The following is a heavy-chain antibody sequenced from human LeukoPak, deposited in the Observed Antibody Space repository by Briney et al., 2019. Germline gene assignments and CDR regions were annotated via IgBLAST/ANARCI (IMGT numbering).Heavy chain of an antibody. CDR1: GGSISSYY. J-gene: IGHJ4*02. CDR3: ARGGIPDY. V-gene: IGHV4-59*08. D-gene: IGHD2-21*01. Sequence: PSETLSLTCTVSGGSISSYYWSWIRQPPGKGLEWIWYIYYSGSTNYNPSLKSRVTILVDTSRNQFSLKLSSVTAADTALYYCARGGIPDYWGQGILVTVSS. CDR2: IYYSGST.